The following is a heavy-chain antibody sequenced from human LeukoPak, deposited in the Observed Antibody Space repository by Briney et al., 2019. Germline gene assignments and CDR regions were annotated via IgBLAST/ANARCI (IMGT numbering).Heavy chain of an antibody. CDR1: GFTFSNYP. J-gene: IGHJ4*02. D-gene: IGHD3-3*01. Sequence: GGSLRLSCAASGFTFSNYPMTWIRQAPGKGLEWVSAISGSGGSTYYADSVKGRFTISRDNSKNTLYLQMNSLRAEDTAVYYCAKDPDLHGHDYWGQGTLVTVSS. CDR3: AKDPDLHGHDY. CDR2: ISGSGGST. V-gene: IGHV3-23*01.